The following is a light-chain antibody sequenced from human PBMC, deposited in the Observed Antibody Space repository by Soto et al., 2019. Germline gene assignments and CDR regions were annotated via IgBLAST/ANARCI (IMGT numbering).Light chain of an antibody. J-gene: IGKJ1*01. Sequence: EIVLTQSPGTLSLSPGERATLSCRASQSVSSSFLAWYQQKPGQAPRLLIYGASSRATGITDRFSGSGSGTDFTLTISRLEPEDFAVYYCPQYDNSPWTFGQGTKVE. CDR1: QSVSSSF. CDR3: PQYDNSPWT. CDR2: GAS. V-gene: IGKV3-20*01.